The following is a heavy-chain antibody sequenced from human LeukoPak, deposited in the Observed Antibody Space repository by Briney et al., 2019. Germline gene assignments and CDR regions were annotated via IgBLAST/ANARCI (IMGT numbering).Heavy chain of an antibody. CDR3: ARGGYGANDDAFDI. V-gene: IGHV3-48*02. CDR1: GFTFSSYS. Sequence: GGSLRLSCAASGFTFSSYSMNWVRQAPGKGLEWVSYISSSTNTIYYADSVKGRFTISRDNAKNSLFLQMNSLRDEDTAVYYCARGGYGANDDAFDIRGQGTMVTVSS. CDR2: ISSSTNTI. J-gene: IGHJ3*02. D-gene: IGHD4-23*01.